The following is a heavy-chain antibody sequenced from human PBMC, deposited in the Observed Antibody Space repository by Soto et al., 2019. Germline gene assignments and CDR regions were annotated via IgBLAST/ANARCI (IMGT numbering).Heavy chain of an antibody. CDR3: ARNNGMGV. V-gene: IGHV3-23*01. J-gene: IGHJ6*04. CDR2: SAGYGGPT. D-gene: IGHD2-8*01. Sequence: EVQLLESGGGLVQPGGSLTLSCAASGFTFTNYGLNWVRQAPGKGLEWVSFSAGYGGPTYYADSVKGRFTMSRDNSKSTLFLQMNGLRVEDTAVYYCARNNGMGVWGKGTTVTVSS. CDR1: GFTFTNYG.